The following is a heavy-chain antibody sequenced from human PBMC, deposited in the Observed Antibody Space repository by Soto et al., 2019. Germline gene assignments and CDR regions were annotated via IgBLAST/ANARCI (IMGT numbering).Heavy chain of an antibody. CDR1: GFTFSSYV. V-gene: IGHV3-30*14. J-gene: IGHJ3*02. Sequence: GESLKISCAASGFTFSSYVIHWVRQAPGKGLEWVALISTDGTDEYYAGSVRGRFTISRDNSKNTLYLQMNSLRAEDTAVYYCVKDGGTVPNVLNYAFNIWGQGTKVTVSS. CDR3: VKDGGTVPNVLNYAFNI. D-gene: IGHD3-16*01. CDR2: ISTDGTDE.